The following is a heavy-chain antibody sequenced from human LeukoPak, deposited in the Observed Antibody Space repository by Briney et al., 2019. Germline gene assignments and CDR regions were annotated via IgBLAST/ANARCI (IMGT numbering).Heavy chain of an antibody. CDR2: ISSSGSYI. D-gene: IGHD3-10*01. CDR1: GFTFSSYN. J-gene: IGHJ4*02. Sequence: PGGSLRLSCAASGFTFSSYNMNWVRQAPGKGLEWVSSISSSGSYIYYAASVKGRLTISRDNAKNSLYLQMNSLRAEDTAVYYCARGELYFDYWGQGTLVTVSS. V-gene: IGHV3-21*01. CDR3: ARGELYFDY.